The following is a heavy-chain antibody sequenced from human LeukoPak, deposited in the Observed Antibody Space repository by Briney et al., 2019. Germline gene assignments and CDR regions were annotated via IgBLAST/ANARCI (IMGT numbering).Heavy chain of an antibody. V-gene: IGHV5-51*01. D-gene: IGHD1-7*01. Sequence: HGESLKISCKGSGYRFTDYWIGWVRQMPGKGLEWMGIIYPGDSDTRYSPSFQGQVTISADKSINTAHLQWSSLKASDTAMYYCARGAAGTTPDYYYFGLDVWGQETTVRVSS. CDR3: ARGAAGTTPDYYYFGLDV. CDR1: GYRFTDYW. J-gene: IGHJ6*02. CDR2: IYPGDSDT.